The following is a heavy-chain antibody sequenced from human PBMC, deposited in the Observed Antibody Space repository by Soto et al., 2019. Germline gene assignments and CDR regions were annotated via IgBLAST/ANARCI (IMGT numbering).Heavy chain of an antibody. CDR1: GFTFTKFA. CDR2: ISGSGGST. D-gene: IGHD3-16*02. J-gene: IGHJ4*02. CDR3: AKAPHYDYVWGSYRLHYYFDY. V-gene: IGHV3-23*01. Sequence: PGGSLRLSCAASGFTFTKFAMSWVRQAPGKGLEWVSAISGSGGSTHYADSVKGRFTISRDNSKNTLYLQMNSLRAEDTAVYYCAKAPHYDYVWGSYRLHYYFDYWGQGTLVTVSS.